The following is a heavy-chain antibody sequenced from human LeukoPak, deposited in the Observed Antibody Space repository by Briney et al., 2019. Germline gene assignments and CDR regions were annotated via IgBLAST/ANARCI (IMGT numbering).Heavy chain of an antibody. Sequence: PGGSLRLSCAASGFTFSSYAMSWVRQAPGKGLEWVSAISGSGVSRYYADSVKGRFTISRDNYKNTLYLQMNSLRAEDTAVYYCAKSPYDSSGYYMDYWGQGTLVTVSS. D-gene: IGHD3-22*01. CDR1: GFTFSSYA. CDR3: AKSPYDSSGYYMDY. V-gene: IGHV3-23*01. CDR2: ISGSGVSR. J-gene: IGHJ4*02.